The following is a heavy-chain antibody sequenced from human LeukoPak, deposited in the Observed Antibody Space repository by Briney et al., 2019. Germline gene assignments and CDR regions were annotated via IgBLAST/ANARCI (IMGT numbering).Heavy chain of an antibody. D-gene: IGHD3-22*01. V-gene: IGHV3-30*14. CDR1: GFTFSTYA. CDR3: AREGGTSGYYVDY. J-gene: IGHJ4*02. Sequence: GGSLRLSCAASGFTFSTYAMHWVRQAPGKGLEWVAVISYDGSNKYYADSVKGRFTISRDNSKNTLYLQMNSLRAEDTAVYYCAREGGTSGYYVDYWGQGTLVTVSS. CDR2: ISYDGSNK.